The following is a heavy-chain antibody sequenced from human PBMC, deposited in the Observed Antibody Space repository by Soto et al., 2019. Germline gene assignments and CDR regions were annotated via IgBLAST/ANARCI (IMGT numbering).Heavy chain of an antibody. V-gene: IGHV3-7*01. CDR3: SRDYSVFRYSSSSSAFDI. D-gene: IGHD6-6*01. J-gene: IGHJ3*02. Sequence: GGSLRLSCAASGFTFSSYWMSWVRQAPGKGLEWVANIKQDGSEKYYVDSAKGRFTISRDNAKNSLYLQMNSLRAEDTAVYYCSRDYSVFRYSSSSSAFDIWGQGTMVTVSS. CDR2: IKQDGSEK. CDR1: GFTFSSYW.